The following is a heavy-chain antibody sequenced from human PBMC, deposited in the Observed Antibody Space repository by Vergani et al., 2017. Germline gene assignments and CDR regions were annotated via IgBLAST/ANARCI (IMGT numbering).Heavy chain of an antibody. CDR1: GFTFSSYA. CDR2: ISGSGGST. V-gene: IGHV3-23*01. D-gene: IGHD6-6*01. CDR3: AKDVGGPYSSSAGNFDY. Sequence: EVQLLESGGGLVQPGGSLRLSCAASGFTFSSYAMSWVRQAPGKGLEWVSAISGSGGSTYYADSVKGRFTISRDNSKNTLYLQMNSLRAEDTAVYYCAKDVGGPYSSSAGNFDYWGQGTLVTVSS. J-gene: IGHJ4*02.